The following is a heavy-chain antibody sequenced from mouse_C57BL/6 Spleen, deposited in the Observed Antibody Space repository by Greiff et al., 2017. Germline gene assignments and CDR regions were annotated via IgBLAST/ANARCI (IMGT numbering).Heavy chain of an antibody. CDR2: IDPETGGT. J-gene: IGHJ4*01. CDR3: TRSIYYDYDGGYAMDY. Sequence: QVQLQQSGAELVRPGASVTLSCKASGYTFTDYEIHWVKQTPVHGLEWIGAIDPETGGTAYNQKFKGKAILTADKSSSTAYMELRSLTSEDSAVYYCTRSIYYDYDGGYAMDYWGQGTSVTVSS. V-gene: IGHV1-15*01. CDR1: GYTFTDYE. D-gene: IGHD2-4*01.